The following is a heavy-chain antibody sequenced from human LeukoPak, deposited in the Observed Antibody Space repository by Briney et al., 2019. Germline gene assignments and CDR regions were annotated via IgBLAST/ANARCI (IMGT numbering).Heavy chain of an antibody. J-gene: IGHJ2*01. CDR1: GFTFSHYE. V-gene: IGHV3-48*03. CDR2: ISVGGTAT. CDR3: ARKTDRKGAVGRDQYFDL. Sequence: GGSLRLSCVVSGFTFSHYEMICVCQAPGKGLEWVSYISVGGTATNYPDSVKGRFIMSRDDAKNSVFLQLNSLRAGDTGIYYCARKTDRKGAVGRDQYFDLWGRGTLVTISS. D-gene: IGHD6-13*01.